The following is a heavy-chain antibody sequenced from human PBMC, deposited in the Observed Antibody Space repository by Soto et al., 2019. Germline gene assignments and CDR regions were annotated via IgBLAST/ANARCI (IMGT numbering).Heavy chain of an antibody. CDR3: ASIAAAGTYKKNFDY. CDR1: GGTFSSYA. J-gene: IGHJ4*02. CDR2: IIPIFGTA. Sequence: ASVKVSCKASGGTFSSYAISWVRQAPGQGLEWMGGIIPIFGTANYAQKFQGRVTITADESTSTAYMELSSLRSEDTAVYYCASIAAAGTYKKNFDYWGQGTLVTVSS. V-gene: IGHV1-69*01. D-gene: IGHD6-13*01.